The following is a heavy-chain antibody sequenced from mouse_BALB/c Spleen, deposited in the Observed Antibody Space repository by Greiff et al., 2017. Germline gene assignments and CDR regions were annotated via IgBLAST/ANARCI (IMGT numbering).Heavy chain of an antibody. CDR1: GFTFSSFG. D-gene: IGHD2-4*01. V-gene: IGHV5-17*02. J-gene: IGHJ4*01. Sequence: DVKLVESGGGLVQPGGSRKLSCAASGFTFSSFGMHWVRQAPEKGLEWVAYISSGSSTIYYADTVKGRFTISRDNPKNTLFLQMTSLRSEDTAMYYCARGRDYDYDYYAMDYWGQGTSVTVSS. CDR3: ARGRDYDYDYYAMDY. CDR2: ISSGSSTI.